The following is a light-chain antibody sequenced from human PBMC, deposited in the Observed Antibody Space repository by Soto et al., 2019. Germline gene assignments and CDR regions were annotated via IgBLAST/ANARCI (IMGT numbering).Light chain of an antibody. CDR1: QSISSY. CDR2: AAS. CDR3: QQSNSTPQ. J-gene: IGKJ3*01. Sequence: DIQMTQSPSSLSASVGDRVTITCRASQSISSYLNWYQQKPGKAPKLLIYAASSLQSGVPSRFSGSGSRTDFTLTISSLQPEDFATYYCQQSNSTPQVGPGTKVDIK. V-gene: IGKV1-39*01.